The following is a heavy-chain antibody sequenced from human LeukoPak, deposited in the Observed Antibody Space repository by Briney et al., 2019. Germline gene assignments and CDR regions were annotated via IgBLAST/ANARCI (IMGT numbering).Heavy chain of an antibody. CDR2: IWYDGSNK. V-gene: IGHV3-33*01. CDR1: GFTFSSYG. Sequence: GGSLRLSCAASGFTFSSYGMHWVRQAPGKGLEWVAVIWYDGSNKYYADSVKGRFTISRDNSKNTLFLQLNSLRAEDTALYYCAPGGAYGAGTWFDPWGQGTLVSVSS. D-gene: IGHD3-10*01. CDR3: APGGAYGAGTWFDP. J-gene: IGHJ5*02.